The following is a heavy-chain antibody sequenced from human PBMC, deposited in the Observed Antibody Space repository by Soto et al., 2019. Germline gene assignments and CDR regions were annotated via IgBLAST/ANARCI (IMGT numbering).Heavy chain of an antibody. D-gene: IGHD6-13*01. CDR3: AKSTSTWFIASDI. V-gene: IGHV3-23*01. J-gene: IGHJ3*02. CDR2: ISAGGDST. CDR1: GFTFSSYA. Sequence: GGSLRLSCAASGFTFSSYAMSWVRQAPGKGLEWVTGISAGGDSTFYADSVKGRFAISRDNSKNTLYVQMDGLSAEDTAVYYCAKSTSTWFIASDIWGQGTMVTVSS.